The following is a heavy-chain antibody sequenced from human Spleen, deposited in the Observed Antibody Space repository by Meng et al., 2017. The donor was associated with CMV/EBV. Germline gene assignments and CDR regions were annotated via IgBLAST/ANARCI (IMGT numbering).Heavy chain of an antibody. J-gene: IGHJ5*02. CDR2: IYPGDSDT. CDR1: GSSFTSYW. Sequence: GGSLRLSCKGSGSSFTSYWIGWVRQMPGKGLEWMGIIYPGDSDTRYSPSFQGQVTISADKSISTAYLQWSSLKASDTAMYYCARRDNYYYGSGSYPSNWFDPWGQGTLVTVSS. D-gene: IGHD3-10*01. V-gene: IGHV5-51*01. CDR3: ARRDNYYYGSGSYPSNWFDP.